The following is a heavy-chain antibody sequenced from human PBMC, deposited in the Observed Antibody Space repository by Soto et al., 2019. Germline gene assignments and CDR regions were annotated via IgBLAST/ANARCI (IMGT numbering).Heavy chain of an antibody. CDR2: IIPILGIA. V-gene: IGHV1-69*02. Sequence: SVNVSCKASGGTFSSYTISWVRQAPGQGLEWMGRIIPILGIANYAQKFQGRVTITADKSTSTAYMELSSLRSEDTAVYYCASNNAVVVVTDAFDIWGQGTMVTVSS. CDR3: ASNNAVVVVTDAFDI. J-gene: IGHJ3*02. D-gene: IGHD3-22*01. CDR1: GGTFSSYT.